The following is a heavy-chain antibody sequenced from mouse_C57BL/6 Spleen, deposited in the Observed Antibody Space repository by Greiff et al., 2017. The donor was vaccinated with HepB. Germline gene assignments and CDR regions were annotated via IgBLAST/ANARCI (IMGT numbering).Heavy chain of an antibody. Sequence: EVKLVESGGGLVKPGGSLKLSCAASGFTFSSYALSWVRQTPEKRLQWVATISDGGSYTYYPDNVKGRFTISRDNAKNDLYLQMSHLTSEVAAMYYCARDRGIRHWFAYCGQGTLVNDSA. CDR1: GFTFSSYA. CDR3: ARDRGIRHWFAY. J-gene: IGHJ3*01. D-gene: IGHD1-2*01. V-gene: IGHV5-4*01. CDR2: ISDGGSYT.